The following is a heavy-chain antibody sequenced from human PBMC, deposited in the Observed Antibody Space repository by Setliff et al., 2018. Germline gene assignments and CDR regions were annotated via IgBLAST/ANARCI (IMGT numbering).Heavy chain of an antibody. CDR2: IKQDGSEK. Sequence: GGSLRLSCAASGFTISYYWMSWVRQAPGKGLEWVANIKQDGSEKYYVDSVKGRFTISRDNAKNSLYLQMNSLRAEDTAVYYCASTQRGTSSECWGQGTLVTVSS. V-gene: IGHV3-7*03. J-gene: IGHJ4*02. D-gene: IGHD6-6*01. CDR1: GFTISYYW. CDR3: ASTQRGTSSEC.